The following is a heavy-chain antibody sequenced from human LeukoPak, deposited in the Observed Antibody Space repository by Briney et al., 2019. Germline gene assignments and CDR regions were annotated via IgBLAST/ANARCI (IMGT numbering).Heavy chain of an antibody. Sequence: SETMSLTCAVYGGSFSGYYWSWIRQPPGKGLEWIGEINHSGSTNYNPSLKSRVTISVDTSKNQFSLKLSSVTAADTAVYYCASRCSSTSCYVENFDYWGQGTLVTVSS. J-gene: IGHJ4*02. CDR2: INHSGST. V-gene: IGHV4-34*01. D-gene: IGHD2-2*01. CDR3: ASRCSSTSCYVENFDY. CDR1: GGSFSGYY.